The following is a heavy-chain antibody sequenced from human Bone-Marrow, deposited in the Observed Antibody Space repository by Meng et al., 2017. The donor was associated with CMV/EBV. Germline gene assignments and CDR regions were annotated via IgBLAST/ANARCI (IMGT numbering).Heavy chain of an antibody. Sequence: GESLKISCAASGFTFSSYSMNWVRQAPGKGLEWVSSISSSSSYIYYADSVKGRFTISRDNAKNSLYLQMNSLRAEDTAVYYCAPRAVVRGVRVGLNWFDPWGQGTLVTVSS. CDR1: GFTFSSYS. V-gene: IGHV3-21*04. J-gene: IGHJ5*02. CDR2: ISSSSSYI. CDR3: APRAVVRGVRVGLNWFDP. D-gene: IGHD3-10*01.